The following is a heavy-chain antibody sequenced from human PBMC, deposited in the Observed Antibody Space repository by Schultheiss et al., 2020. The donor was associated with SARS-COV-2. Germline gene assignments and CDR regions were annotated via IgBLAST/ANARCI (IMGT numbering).Heavy chain of an antibody. CDR3: AREYCSGGSCYSGDY. CDR1: GFSLSNARMG. CDR2: IDWEDDK. Sequence: SGPTLVKPTQTLTLTCTVSGFSLSNARMGVSWIRQPPGKALEWLAVIDWEDDKYYSTSMKTRLTISKDTSKNQVVLTMTNIDPVDTATYYCAREYCSGGSCYSGDYWGQGTLVTVSS. V-gene: IGHV2-70*01. D-gene: IGHD2-15*01. J-gene: IGHJ4*02.